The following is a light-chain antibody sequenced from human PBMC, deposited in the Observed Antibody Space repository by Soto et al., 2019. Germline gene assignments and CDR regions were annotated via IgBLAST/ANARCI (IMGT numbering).Light chain of an antibody. CDR2: AAS. J-gene: IGKJ4*01. CDR1: QSVSSY. V-gene: IGKV3-11*01. CDR3: QQRGSWPPLT. Sequence: EIVLTQSPATLSLSPGERATLSCRASQSVSSYLAWYQQRPGQAPRLLIYAASNRATGIPARFSGSGSGTDFTLTISSLEPEDSAVYYCQQRGSWPPLTFGGGTKVEIK.